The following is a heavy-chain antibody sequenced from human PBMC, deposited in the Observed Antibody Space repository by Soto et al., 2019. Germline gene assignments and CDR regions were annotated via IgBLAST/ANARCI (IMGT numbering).Heavy chain of an antibody. Sequence: VRQAPGQGLEWMGRIIPILGIANYAQKFQGRVTITADKSTSTAYMELSSLRSEDTAVYYCARVGGLYSSSWYWGQGTMVTVSS. J-gene: IGHJ3*01. CDR3: ARVGGLYSSSWY. CDR2: IIPILGIA. V-gene: IGHV1-69*04. D-gene: IGHD6-13*01.